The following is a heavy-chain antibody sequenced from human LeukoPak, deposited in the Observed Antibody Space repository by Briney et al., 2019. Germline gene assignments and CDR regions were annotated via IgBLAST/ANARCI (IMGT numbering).Heavy chain of an antibody. CDR3: GRFGYVSAVDP. D-gene: IGHD2-15*01. CDR1: GFAFSSYW. CDR2: IEPAGSAT. J-gene: IGHJ5*02. V-gene: IGHV3-7*01. Sequence: GGSLRPSCGASGFAFSSYWMTWLRQAPGKGLEFVANIEPAGSATYYADSVKGRFTISRDNTKNLLYLQMNSLTAEDSAVYHCGRFGYVSAVDPWGQGALVTVSS.